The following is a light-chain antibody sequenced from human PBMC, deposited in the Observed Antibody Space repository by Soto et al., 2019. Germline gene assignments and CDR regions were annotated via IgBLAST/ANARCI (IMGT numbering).Light chain of an antibody. CDR1: SSDVGAYNH. Sequence: QSVLTQPASVSGSPGQSITISCTGTSSDVGAYNHVSWYQQHPGKVPKVMIYEVNKRPSGVPDRFSGSKSGNTASLTVSGLQAEDEGDYYCSSYAGSNNYVFGTGTKLTVL. CDR3: SSYAGSNNYV. CDR2: EVN. V-gene: IGLV2-8*01. J-gene: IGLJ1*01.